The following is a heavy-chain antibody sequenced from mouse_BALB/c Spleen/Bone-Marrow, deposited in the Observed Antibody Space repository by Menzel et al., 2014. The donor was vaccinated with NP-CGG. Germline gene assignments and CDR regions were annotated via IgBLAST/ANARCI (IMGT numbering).Heavy chain of an antibody. Sequence: VMLVESGAELAKPGASVKMSCKASGYTFTSYWMHWVKQRPGQGLEWIGYINPSTGYTEYNQKFKDKATLTADKSSSTAYMQLSSLTSEDSAVYYCARLTTVVPYDYWGQGTTLTVSS. CDR3: ARLTTVVPYDY. D-gene: IGHD1-1*01. V-gene: IGHV1-7*01. CDR1: GYTFTSYW. CDR2: INPSTGYT. J-gene: IGHJ2*01.